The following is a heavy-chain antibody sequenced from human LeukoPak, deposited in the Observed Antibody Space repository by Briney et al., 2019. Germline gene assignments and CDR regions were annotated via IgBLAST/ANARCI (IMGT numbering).Heavy chain of an antibody. J-gene: IGHJ4*02. CDR2: INHSGTT. CDR3: ASHYSSGSYRYTGSFDS. V-gene: IGHV4-34*01. CDR1: GGSFSDYY. D-gene: IGHD3-16*02. Sequence: PSETLSLTCAVYGGSFSDYYWSWIRQPPGKGLEWIGEINHSGTTNYSPSLKSRVSTSVDTSKNQFSLKLNSVTAAYAAMYYCASHYSSGSYRYTGSFDSWGQGMLVNVSS.